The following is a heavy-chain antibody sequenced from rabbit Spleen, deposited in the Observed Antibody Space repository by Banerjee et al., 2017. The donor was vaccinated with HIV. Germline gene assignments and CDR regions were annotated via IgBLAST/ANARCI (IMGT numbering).Heavy chain of an antibody. J-gene: IGHJ3*01. Sequence: QEQLVESGGGLVTLGGSLKLSCKASGIDFSSYGFSWVRQAPGKGLEWIGIIYGAKGSTDYASWVNGRFTISSDNAQSTVDLKMTSLTAEDTATYFCARAIVPWLGLTRLDLWGQGTLVTVS. CDR1: GIDFSSYG. CDR3: ARAIVPWLGLTRLDL. D-gene: IGHD4-1*01. V-gene: IGHV1S47*01. CDR2: IYGAKGST.